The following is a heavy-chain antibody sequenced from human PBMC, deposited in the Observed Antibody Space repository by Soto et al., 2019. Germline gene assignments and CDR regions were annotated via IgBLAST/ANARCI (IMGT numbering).Heavy chain of an antibody. CDR2: IKSKTDGGTT. CDR1: GFTFSNAW. CDR3: TTEVIGYSGYYHFDY. Sequence: EVQLVESGGGLVKPGGSLRLSCAASGFTFSNAWMNWVRQAPGKGLEWVGRIKSKTDGGTTDYAAPVKGRFTISRDDAKNTLYLQMNSLKTEDTAVYYCTTEVIGYSGYYHFDYWGQGTLVTVSS. D-gene: IGHD5-12*01. V-gene: IGHV3-15*07. J-gene: IGHJ4*02.